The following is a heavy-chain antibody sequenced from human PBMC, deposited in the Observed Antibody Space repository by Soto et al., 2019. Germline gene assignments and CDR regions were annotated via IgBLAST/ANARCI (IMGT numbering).Heavy chain of an antibody. CDR3: ARGSTTEKVDY. J-gene: IGHJ4*02. Sequence: AVYLTCFVSGASIYIDDYFWSWIRQSPGKGLEWIGHIHNSGSPYNNPSLKSRVTISADTSKNQFSLKLTPVTAADTAVYYCARGSTTEKVDYRGQGTQVTVSS. CDR1: GASIYIDDYF. V-gene: IGHV4-30-4*01. CDR2: IHNSGSP. D-gene: IGHD4-17*01.